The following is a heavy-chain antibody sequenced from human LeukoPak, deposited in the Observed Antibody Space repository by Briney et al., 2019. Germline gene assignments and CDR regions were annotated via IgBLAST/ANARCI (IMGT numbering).Heavy chain of an antibody. CDR1: GGSISSYY. Sequence: SETLSLTCTVSGGSISSYYWSWIRQPPGKGLEWIGYIYYSRSTNYNPSLKSRVTISVDTSKNQFSLKLSSVTAADTAVYYCARHPHYYDSSGPPFDPWGQGTLVTVSS. CDR2: IYYSRST. V-gene: IGHV4-59*08. J-gene: IGHJ5*02. CDR3: ARHPHYYDSSGPPFDP. D-gene: IGHD3-22*01.